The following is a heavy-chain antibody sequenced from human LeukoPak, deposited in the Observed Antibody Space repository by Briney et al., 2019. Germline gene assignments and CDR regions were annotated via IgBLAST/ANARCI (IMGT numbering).Heavy chain of an antibody. D-gene: IGHD3-3*01. CDR2: FDPEDGET. Sequence: ASVKVSCKVSGYTLTELSMHWVRQAPGKGLEWMGGFDPEDGETIYAQKFQGRVTMTEDTSTDTAYMELSSLRSEDTAVYYCATGKWSDREWHTELPPTFDYWGQGTLVTVSS. V-gene: IGHV1-24*01. J-gene: IGHJ4*02. CDR1: GYTLTELS. CDR3: ATGKWSDREWHTELPPTFDY.